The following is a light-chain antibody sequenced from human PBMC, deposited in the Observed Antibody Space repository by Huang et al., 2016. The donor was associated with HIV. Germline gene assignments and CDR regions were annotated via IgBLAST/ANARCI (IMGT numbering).Light chain of an antibody. Sequence: DIQMTQSPSSLSASVGDRVTITCRTSQSIRTYLNWYQQMPGKAPNLLIYGASTLQSVIPSRFSGSGSETDFILTISALQPEDSATYYCQQSYMTPRTFGQGTKVEVK. CDR1: QSIRTY. CDR2: GAS. CDR3: QQSYMTPRT. J-gene: IGKJ1*01. V-gene: IGKV1-39*01.